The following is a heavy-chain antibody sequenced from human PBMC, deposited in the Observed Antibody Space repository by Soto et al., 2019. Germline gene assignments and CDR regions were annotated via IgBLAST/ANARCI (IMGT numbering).Heavy chain of an antibody. J-gene: IGHJ4*02. CDR3: AREEYGGPQDY. Sequence: GGSLRLSCAASGFTFSSYGMHWVRQAPGKGLEWVAVIWYDGSNKYYADSVKGRFTISRDNSKNTLYLQMNSLRAEDTAVYYCAREEYGGPQDYWGQGTLVTVSS. D-gene: IGHD4-17*01. V-gene: IGHV3-33*01. CDR1: GFTFSSYG. CDR2: IWYDGSNK.